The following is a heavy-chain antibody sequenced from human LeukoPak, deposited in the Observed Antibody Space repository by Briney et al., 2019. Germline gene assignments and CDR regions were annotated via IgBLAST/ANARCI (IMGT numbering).Heavy chain of an antibody. D-gene: IGHD3-16*01. V-gene: IGHV3-23*01. J-gene: IGHJ4*02. CDR3: AKGYYDYVWGSYYFDY. CDR1: GFTFSSYA. Sequence: PGGSLRLSCAASGFTFSSYAMSWVRQAPGKGLEWVSAISGGGGSTYYADSVEGRFTISRDNSRDTLYRQMNSLRAEDTAVYYCAKGYYDYVWGSYYFDYWGQGTLVTVSS. CDR2: ISGGGGST.